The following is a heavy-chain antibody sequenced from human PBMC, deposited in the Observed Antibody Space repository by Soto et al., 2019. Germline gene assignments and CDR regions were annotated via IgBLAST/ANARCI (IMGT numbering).Heavy chain of an antibody. CDR2: IWYDGSNK. CDR1: GFTFSSYG. Sequence: GGSLRLSCAASGFTFSSYGMHWVRQAPGKGLEWVAVIWYDGSNKYYADSVKGRFTISRDNSKNTLYLQMNSLRAEDTAVYYCARGGYCSSTSRCGGWFDPWGQGTLVTVSS. V-gene: IGHV3-33*01. CDR3: ARGGYCSSTSRCGGWFDP. D-gene: IGHD2-2*01. J-gene: IGHJ5*02.